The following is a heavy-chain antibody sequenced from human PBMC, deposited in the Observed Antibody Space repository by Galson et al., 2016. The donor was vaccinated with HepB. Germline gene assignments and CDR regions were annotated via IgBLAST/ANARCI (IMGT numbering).Heavy chain of an antibody. V-gene: IGHV4-34*01. D-gene: IGHD3-3*02. Sequence: ETLSLTCAVSGGSFNDYYWNWIRQPPGKGLEWLGEIHHSGSANSSPSLSSRVTMSTDASKNQFSLKLTSVTAADTAVYYCVRRRPGIRDFDTWGQGTLVTVSS. J-gene: IGHJ4*02. CDR1: GGSFNDYY. CDR2: IHHSGSA. CDR3: VRRRPGIRDFDT.